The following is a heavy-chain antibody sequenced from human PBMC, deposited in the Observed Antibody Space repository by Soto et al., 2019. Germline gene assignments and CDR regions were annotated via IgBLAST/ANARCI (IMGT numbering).Heavy chain of an antibody. CDR2: IYYSGST. V-gene: IGHV4-59*08. D-gene: IGHD1-1*01. Sequence: QVQLQESGPGLVKPSETLSLTCTVSGGSISSYYWSWIRQPPGKGLEWIGYIYYSGSTNYNPSRTSRVTISVDTSKNQFSLKLSSVTAADTAVYYCARRYGYSFDYWGQGTLVTVSS. CDR3: ARRYGYSFDY. J-gene: IGHJ4*02. CDR1: GGSISSYY.